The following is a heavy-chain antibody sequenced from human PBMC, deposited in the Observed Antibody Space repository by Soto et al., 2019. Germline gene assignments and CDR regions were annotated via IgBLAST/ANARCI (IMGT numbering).Heavy chain of an antibody. Sequence: QVQLQESGPGLVKPSQTLSLTCTVSGGSISSGGYYWSWIRQHPGKGLEWIGYIYYSGSTYYNPSLKSRLTISVDTSKNQFSLKLSSVTAADTAVYYCAREGGIVGATAADCWGQGTLVTVSS. CDR2: IYYSGST. CDR1: GGSISSGGYY. D-gene: IGHD1-26*01. CDR3: AREGGIVGATAADC. J-gene: IGHJ4*02. V-gene: IGHV4-31*03.